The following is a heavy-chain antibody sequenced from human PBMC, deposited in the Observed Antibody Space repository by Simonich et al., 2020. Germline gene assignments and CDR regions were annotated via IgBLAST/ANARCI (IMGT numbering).Heavy chain of an antibody. V-gene: IGHV4-38-2*01. D-gene: IGHD6-13*01. J-gene: IGHJ6*02. CDR2: IYHSGNT. CDR1: GYSISSGYY. CDR3: ARVGYSNYYYYGMDV. Sequence: QVQLQESGPGLVKPSETLSLTCAVSGYSISSGYYWGWIRQPPGKGLEWIVSIYHSGNTYSNPSLKSRFTISVDTSKNQFSLKLSSVTATDTAVYYCARVGYSNYYYYGMDVWGQGTTVTVSS.